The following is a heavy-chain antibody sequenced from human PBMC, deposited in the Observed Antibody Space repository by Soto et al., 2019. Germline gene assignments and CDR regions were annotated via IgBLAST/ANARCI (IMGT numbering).Heavy chain of an antibody. CDR1: GGSISTYY. CDR3: ARDLWGYCGADCYPLDV. J-gene: IGHJ6*02. CDR2: MYKTGNT. V-gene: IGHV4-59*01. Sequence: QVRLQESGPGLVKPSETLSLTCTVSGGSISTYYWSWIRQPPGKGLEWFGYMYKTGNTIYNPSLKSRVTISVDTSKNQFSLKLNYVTAADTAGYYCARDLWGYCGADCYPLDVWGQGTKVTVSS. D-gene: IGHD2-21*02.